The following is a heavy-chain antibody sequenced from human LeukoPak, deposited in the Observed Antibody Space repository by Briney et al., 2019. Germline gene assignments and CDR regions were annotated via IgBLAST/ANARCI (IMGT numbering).Heavy chain of an antibody. CDR3: AANGGHSSGWEDYYYYYMDV. CDR2: IVVGSGNT. D-gene: IGHD6-19*01. Sequence: SVKVSRKASGFTFTSSAMQWVRQARGQRLEWIGWIVVGSGNTNYAQKFQERVTITRDMSTSTAYMELRSLRSEDTAVYYCAANGGHSSGWEDYYYYYMDVWGKGTTVTVSS. V-gene: IGHV1-58*02. J-gene: IGHJ6*03. CDR1: GFTFTSSA.